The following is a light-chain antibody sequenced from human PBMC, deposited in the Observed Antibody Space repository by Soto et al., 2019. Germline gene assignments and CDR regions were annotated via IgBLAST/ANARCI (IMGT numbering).Light chain of an antibody. CDR3: QQYGRSPRT. Sequence: EIVLTQSPGTLSLSPGERATLSCRASQSVSSSYLAWFQQKPGQAPRLLIYGASSRATGIPDRFSGSGSGTDFNLTISRLEPEDFEVYYCQQYGRSPRTFGQGTRRRL. CDR2: GAS. V-gene: IGKV3-20*01. J-gene: IGKJ5*01. CDR1: QSVSSSY.